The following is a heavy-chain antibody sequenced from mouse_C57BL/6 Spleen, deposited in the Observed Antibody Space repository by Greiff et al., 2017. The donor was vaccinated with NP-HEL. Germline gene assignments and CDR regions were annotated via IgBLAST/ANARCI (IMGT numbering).Heavy chain of an antibody. CDR3: ARSGYYGSSWFAY. V-gene: IGHV1-26*01. J-gene: IGHJ3*01. Sequence: VQLQQSGPELVKPGASVKISCKASGYTFTDYYMHWVKQSPGKSLEWIGNINPNNGGTSYNQKFKGKATLTVDKSSSTAYMELRSLTSEDSAVYYCARSGYYGSSWFAYWGQGTLVTVSA. CDR2: INPNNGGT. CDR1: GYTFTDYY. D-gene: IGHD1-1*01.